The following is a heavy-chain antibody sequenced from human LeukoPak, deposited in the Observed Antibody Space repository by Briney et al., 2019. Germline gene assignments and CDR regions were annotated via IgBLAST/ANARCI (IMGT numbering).Heavy chain of an antibody. CDR1: GFTFSTSW. CDR2: IKENENEK. V-gene: IGHV3-7*01. J-gene: IGHJ4*02. D-gene: IGHD1-1*01. Sequence: PGGSLRLSCAASGFTFSTSWMTWVRQAPGQGLEWVASIKENENEKYYVDSVKGRFTISRDNAKNSLYLQMSSLRVEDTAMYYCAIYRRAMESSRLNYWGRGTLVTVSS. CDR3: AIYRRAMESSRLNY.